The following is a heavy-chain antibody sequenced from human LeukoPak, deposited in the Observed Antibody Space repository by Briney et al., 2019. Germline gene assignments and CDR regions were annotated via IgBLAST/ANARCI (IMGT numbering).Heavy chain of an antibody. D-gene: IGHD3-10*01. J-gene: IGHJ4*02. Sequence: SETLSLTCAVYGGSFSGYYWSWIRQPPGKGLEWIGEINHSGSTNYNPSLKSRVTISVDTSKNKFSLKLSSVTAADTAVYYCARSLLWFGELLSFDYWGQGTLVTVSS. CDR3: ARSLLWFGELLSFDY. CDR2: INHSGST. CDR1: GGSFSGYY. V-gene: IGHV4-34*01.